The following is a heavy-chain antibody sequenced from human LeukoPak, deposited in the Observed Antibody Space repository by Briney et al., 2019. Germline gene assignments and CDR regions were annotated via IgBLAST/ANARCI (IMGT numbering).Heavy chain of an antibody. CDR2: IGASGGST. D-gene: IGHD3-9*01. CDR3: AKAEGYDILTGLDY. Sequence: GGSLRLSCVASGFTFSSYAMSWVRQAPGKGLEWVSGIGASGGSTYYADSVKGRFTISRDNSKNTLYLQMDSLRTEDTAVYYCAKAEGYDILTGLDYWGQGTLVTVSS. J-gene: IGHJ4*02. CDR1: GFTFSSYA. V-gene: IGHV3-23*01.